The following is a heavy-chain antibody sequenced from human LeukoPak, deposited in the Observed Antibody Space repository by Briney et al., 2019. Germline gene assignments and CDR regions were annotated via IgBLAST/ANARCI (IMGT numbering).Heavy chain of an antibody. CDR2: ISSSGSTI. Sequence: PGGSLRLSCAASGFTFSSYEMNWVRQAPGEGLEWVSYISSSGSTIYYADSVKGRFTISRDNAKNTLYLQMNSLRAEDTAVYYCARDGVVVVPAAMLGIFYYYYYMDVWGKGTTVTISS. J-gene: IGHJ6*03. CDR1: GFTFSSYE. V-gene: IGHV3-48*03. CDR3: ARDGVVVVPAAMLGIFYYYYYMDV. D-gene: IGHD2-2*01.